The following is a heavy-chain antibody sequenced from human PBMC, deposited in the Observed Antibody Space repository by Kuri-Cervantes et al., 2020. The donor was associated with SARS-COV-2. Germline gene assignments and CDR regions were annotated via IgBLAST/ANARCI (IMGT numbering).Heavy chain of an antibody. CDR3: ASTQRIAARRGPDWFDP. CDR2: IYYSGST. CDR1: GGSISSSSHY. V-gene: IGHV4-39*01. Sequence: GSLRLSCTVSGGSISSSSHYWGWIRQPPGKGLEWIGSIYYSGSTYYNPSLKSRVTISVDTSKNQFSLKLSSVTAADTAVCYCASTQRIAARRGPDWFDPWGQGTLVTVSS. J-gene: IGHJ5*02. D-gene: IGHD6-6*01.